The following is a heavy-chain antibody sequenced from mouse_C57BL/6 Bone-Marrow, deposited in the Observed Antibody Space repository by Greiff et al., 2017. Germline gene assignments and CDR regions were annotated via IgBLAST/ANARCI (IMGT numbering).Heavy chain of an antibody. CDR1: GYTFTDHT. CDR3: ARDYYGSRLLFDY. CDR2: IYPRDGST. V-gene: IGHV1-78*01. D-gene: IGHD1-1*01. Sequence: VQLQQSDAELVKPGASAKISCKVSGYTFTDHTIHWMKQRPEQGLEWIGYIYPRDGSTKYNEKFKGKATFTADKSSSTAYMQLNSLTSEDSAVYCCARDYYGSRLLFDYWGQGTTLTVSS. J-gene: IGHJ2*01.